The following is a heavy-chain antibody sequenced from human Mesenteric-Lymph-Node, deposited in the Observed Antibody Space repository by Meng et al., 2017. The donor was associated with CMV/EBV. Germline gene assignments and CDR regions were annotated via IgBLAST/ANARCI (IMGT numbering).Heavy chain of an antibody. CDR2: IFYSGST. J-gene: IGHJ3*02. CDR3: ASSYDTSGLDAFDI. Sequence: AETLSLTCTVSGGSISSYYWSWIRQPPGKGLEGIGYIFYSGSTNYNPPLKSRVTISGDTSKNQFSLKRRSVTAADTAVYYCASSYDTSGLDAFDIWGQGTMVTVSS. CDR1: GGSISSYY. D-gene: IGHD3-22*01. V-gene: IGHV4-59*01.